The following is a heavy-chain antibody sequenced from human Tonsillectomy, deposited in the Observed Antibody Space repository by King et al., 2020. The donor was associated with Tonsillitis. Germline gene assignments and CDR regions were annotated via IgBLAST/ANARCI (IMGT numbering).Heavy chain of an antibody. V-gene: IGHV3-23*04. D-gene: IGHD2/OR15-2a*01. CDR1: GLTFSRYA. Sequence: QLVQSGGGLVQPGGSLRLSCAASGLTFSRYAMSWVRQAPGKGLEWVSAIVDSGRRVYYADSVEGRFTFSRDNSKNTLYLQMNSLRAEDTAVYYCTKDGTFYGPNAFDTWGQGTMVTVSS. J-gene: IGHJ3*02. CDR3: TKDGTFYGPNAFDT. CDR2: IVDSGRRV.